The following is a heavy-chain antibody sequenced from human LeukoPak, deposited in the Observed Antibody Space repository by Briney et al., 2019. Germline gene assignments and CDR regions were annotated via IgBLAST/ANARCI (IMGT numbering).Heavy chain of an antibody. CDR2: IYHSGST. V-gene: IGHV4-30-2*01. CDR1: GGSISSGGYS. J-gene: IGHJ4*02. Sequence: SETLSLTCTVSGGSISSGGYSWSWIRQPPGKGLEWIGYIYHSGSTYYNPSLKSRVTISVDRSKNQFSLKLSSVTAADTAVYYCARDGLRLGELFLSDWGQGTLVTVSS. CDR3: ARDGLRLGELFLSD. D-gene: IGHD3-16*01.